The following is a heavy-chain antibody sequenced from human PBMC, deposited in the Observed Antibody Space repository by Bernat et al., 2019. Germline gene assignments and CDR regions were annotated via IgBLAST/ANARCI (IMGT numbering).Heavy chain of an antibody. CDR3: AKEGEEVATHAFDI. Sequence: VQLVESGGGLVKPGGSLRLSCAASGFTFSSYSMNWVRQAPGKGLEWVAVISYDGSNKYYADSVKGRFTISRDNSKNTLYLQMNSLRAEDTAVYYCAKEGEEVATHAFDIWGQGTMVTVSS. D-gene: IGHD3-16*01. CDR1: GFTFSSYS. CDR2: ISYDGSNK. J-gene: IGHJ3*02. V-gene: IGHV3-30*18.